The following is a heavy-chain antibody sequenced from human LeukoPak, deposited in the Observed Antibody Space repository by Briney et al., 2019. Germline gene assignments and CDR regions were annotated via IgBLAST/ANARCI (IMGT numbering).Heavy chain of an antibody. CDR1: GYSISSGYY. J-gene: IGHJ5*02. CDR3: ARDLEYCSTTSCFT. CDR2: IYHSGST. V-gene: IGHV4-38-2*02. D-gene: IGHD2-2*01. Sequence: SETLSLTCTVSGYSISSGYYWGWIRQPPGKGLEWIGSIYHSGSTYYNPSLKSRVTISVDTSKNQFSLKLSSVTAADTAVYYCARDLEYCSTTSCFTWGQGTLVTVSS.